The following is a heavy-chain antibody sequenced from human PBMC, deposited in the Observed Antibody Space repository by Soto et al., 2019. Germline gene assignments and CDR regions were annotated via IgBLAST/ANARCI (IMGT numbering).Heavy chain of an antibody. J-gene: IGHJ6*02. CDR1: GGTFSNSA. CDR3: ARNWGNGPTYSDMDV. V-gene: IGHV1-69*01. D-gene: IGHD3-16*01. Sequence: QLQLVQSGAEVVKPGSSVEVSCKASGGTFSNSAISWVRQAPGQGLEWMGGIIPIFGTANYAQKFQGRVTITADESTSTAYMELRSLRSEDTAFYYCARNWGNGPTYSDMDVWGQGTMVTVSS. CDR2: IIPIFGTA.